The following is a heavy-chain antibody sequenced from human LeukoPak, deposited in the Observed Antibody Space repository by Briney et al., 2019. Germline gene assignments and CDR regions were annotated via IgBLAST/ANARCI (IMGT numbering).Heavy chain of an antibody. D-gene: IGHD3-10*01. Sequence: GGSLRLSCAASGFTFSSFWMSWVRQAPGKGLEWVTIMSYDGNFAYYSDSVKGRFTISRDNSNDTLYLQMNSLRADDTAIYYCARGRSVYGSGSYSDYWGQGTLVTVSS. J-gene: IGHJ4*02. CDR3: ARGRSVYGSGSYSDY. CDR1: GFTFSSFW. V-gene: IGHV3-30*03. CDR2: MSYDGNFA.